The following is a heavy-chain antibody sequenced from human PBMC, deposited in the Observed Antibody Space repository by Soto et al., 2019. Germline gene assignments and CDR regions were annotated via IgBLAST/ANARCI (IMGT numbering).Heavy chain of an antibody. CDR3: AKETPLIVVVVAATYFDY. V-gene: IGHV3-23*01. CDR2: ISGSGGST. J-gene: IGHJ4*02. D-gene: IGHD2-15*01. CDR1: GFTFSSYA. Sequence: GGSLRLSCAASGFTFSSYAMSWVRQAPGKGLEWVSAISGSGGSTYYADSVKGRFTISRDNSKNTLYLQMNSLRAEDTAVNYCAKETPLIVVVVAATYFDYWGQGTLVTVSS.